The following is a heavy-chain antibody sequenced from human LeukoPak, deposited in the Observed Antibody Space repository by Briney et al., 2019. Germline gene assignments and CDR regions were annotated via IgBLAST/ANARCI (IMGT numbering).Heavy chain of an antibody. CDR2: ISRSSTTI. D-gene: IGHD3-10*02. Sequence: GGSLRLSCAASGFTFTYNGMNWVRQAPGKGLEWVSFISRSSTTIYYADSVKGRFTISRDNAKNSLYLQMNSLRAEDTAVYYCAELGITMIGGVWGKGTTVTISS. CDR1: GFTFTYNG. V-gene: IGHV3-48*04. CDR3: AELGITMIGGV. J-gene: IGHJ6*04.